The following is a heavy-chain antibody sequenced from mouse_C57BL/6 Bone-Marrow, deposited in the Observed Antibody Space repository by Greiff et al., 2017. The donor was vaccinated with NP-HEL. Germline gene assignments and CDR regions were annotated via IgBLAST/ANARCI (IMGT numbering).Heavy chain of an antibody. CDR3: ARDFYGSRFAD. J-gene: IGHJ3*01. D-gene: IGHD1-1*01. V-gene: IGHV1-69*01. Sequence: QVQLQQSGAELVLPGASVKLSCTASGYTFTSYWMHWVKQSPGQGLEWIGEIDPSDSYTNYNQKFKGKSTLTVAKSSSTAYMQLSSLTSEDSAVYYCARDFYGSRFADWGKGTLVTVSA. CDR2: IDPSDSYT. CDR1: GYTFTSYW.